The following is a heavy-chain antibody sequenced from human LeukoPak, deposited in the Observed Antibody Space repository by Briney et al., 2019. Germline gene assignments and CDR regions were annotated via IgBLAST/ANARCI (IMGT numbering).Heavy chain of an antibody. CDR2: ISAYNGNT. Sequence: ASVEVSCKASGYTFTSYGISWVRQAPGQGLEWMGWISAYNGNTNYAQKLQGRVTMTTDTSTSTAYMELRSLRSDDTAVYYRARSSSSWYPIDYWGQGTLVTVSS. V-gene: IGHV1-18*01. D-gene: IGHD6-13*01. J-gene: IGHJ4*02. CDR1: GYTFTSYG. CDR3: ARSSSSWYPIDY.